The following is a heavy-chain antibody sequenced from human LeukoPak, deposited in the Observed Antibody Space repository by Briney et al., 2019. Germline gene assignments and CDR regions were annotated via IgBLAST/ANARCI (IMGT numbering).Heavy chain of an antibody. J-gene: IGHJ4*02. CDR2: FYPGGSDT. CDR3: ARGDYGDFRVFYTLFDY. CDR1: GYTFTNYW. D-gene: IGHD4-17*01. Sequence: GESLKISCKGSGYTFTNYWIGWVRQMPRKGLEWMGIFYPGGSDTRYSPSFQVQVTISPDKSISTAYLQWSSLKASDTAMYYCARGDYGDFRVFYTLFDYWGQGTLVTVSS. V-gene: IGHV5-51*01.